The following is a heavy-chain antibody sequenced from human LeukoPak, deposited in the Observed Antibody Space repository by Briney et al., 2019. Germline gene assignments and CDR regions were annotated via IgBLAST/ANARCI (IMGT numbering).Heavy chain of an antibody. CDR3: ARRAQYSSRPGYLAP. D-gene: IGHD6-13*01. Sequence: GASVKVSCKASGYTFTSYGISWVRQAPGQGLEWMGWISAYNGNTNYAQKLQGRVTMTTDTSTSTAYMELRSLRSDDTAVYYCARRAQYSSRPGYLAPWGQGTLVTVSS. J-gene: IGHJ5*02. V-gene: IGHV1-18*01. CDR1: GYTFTSYG. CDR2: ISAYNGNT.